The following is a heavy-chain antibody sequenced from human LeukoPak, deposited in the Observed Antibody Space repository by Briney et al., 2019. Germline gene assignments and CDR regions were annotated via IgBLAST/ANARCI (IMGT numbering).Heavy chain of an antibody. CDR1: GFTFSSYA. J-gene: IGHJ4*02. CDR3: AKDRGSSWSLDY. Sequence: GGSLRLSCAASGFTFSSYAMSWVRPAPGKGLEWVSAISGSGGSTYYADSVKGRFTISRDNSKNTLYLQMNSLRAEDTAVYYCAKDRGSSWSLDYWGQGTLVTVSS. CDR2: ISGSGGST. V-gene: IGHV3-23*01. D-gene: IGHD6-13*01.